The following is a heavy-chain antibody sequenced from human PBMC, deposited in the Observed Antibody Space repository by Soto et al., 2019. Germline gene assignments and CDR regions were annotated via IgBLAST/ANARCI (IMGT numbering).Heavy chain of an antibody. Sequence: GSLRLSCAVSGFNVMSYWMSWVRQAPGKGLEWVASVKEDGSELYYLHSVRGRFSVTRDSAGNALHLTMNYLSAEDTGVYFCARDIGFDYVNWGQGIPVTVS. CDR1: GFNVMSYW. CDR3: ARDIGFDYVN. V-gene: IGHV3-7*01. CDR2: VKEDGSEL. D-gene: IGHD3-16*01. J-gene: IGHJ4*02.